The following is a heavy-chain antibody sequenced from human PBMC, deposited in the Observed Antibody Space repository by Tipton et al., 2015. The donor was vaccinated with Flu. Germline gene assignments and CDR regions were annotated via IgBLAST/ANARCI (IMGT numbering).Heavy chain of an antibody. Sequence: TLSLTCTVSGGSISSSSYYWGWIRQPPGKGLEWIGSIYYSGSTNYNPSLKSRVTISVDTSKNQFSLKLSSVTAADTAVYYCARGEWYCSGGSCYWNWFDPWGQGTLVTVSS. D-gene: IGHD2-15*01. V-gene: IGHV4-39*07. CDR2: IYYSGST. CDR1: GGSISSSSYY. J-gene: IGHJ5*02. CDR3: ARGEWYCSGGSCYWNWFDP.